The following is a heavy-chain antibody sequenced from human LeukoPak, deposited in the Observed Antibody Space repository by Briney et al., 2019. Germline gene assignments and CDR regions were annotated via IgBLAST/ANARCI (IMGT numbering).Heavy chain of an antibody. Sequence: GGSLRLSCAASGFTFSSYGMHWVRQAPGKGLEWVAVISYDGSNKYYADSVKGRFTISRDNSKNTLYLQMNSLKTEDTAVYYCTTLKNTAMVGLFKNYYYYMDVWGKGTTVTISS. CDR2: ISYDGSNK. CDR3: TTLKNTAMVGLFKNYYYYMDV. CDR1: GFTFSSYG. V-gene: IGHV3-30*03. D-gene: IGHD5-18*01. J-gene: IGHJ6*03.